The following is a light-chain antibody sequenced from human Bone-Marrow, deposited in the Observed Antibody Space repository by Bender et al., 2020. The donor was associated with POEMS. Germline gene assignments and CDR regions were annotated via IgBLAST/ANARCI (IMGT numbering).Light chain of an antibody. Sequence: QSALTQPASVSGSPGQSVTVSCAGTSSDIGGHDYVSWYQQHPGKVPKLIIYDVSNRPSGVSNRFVGSKSDNMASLTISGLQAEDEANYYCCSHARGGLWVFGGGTKLTVL. V-gene: IGLV2-14*03. CDR3: CSHARGGLWV. CDR2: DVS. CDR1: SSDIGGHDY. J-gene: IGLJ3*02.